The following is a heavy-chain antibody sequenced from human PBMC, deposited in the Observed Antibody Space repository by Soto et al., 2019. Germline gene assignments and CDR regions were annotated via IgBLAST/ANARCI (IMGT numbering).Heavy chain of an antibody. CDR1: GFTFDDYT. V-gene: IGHV3-43*01. Sequence: EVQLVESGGVVVQPGGSLRLSCAASGFTFDDYTMHWVRQAPGKGLEWVSLISWDGGSTYYADSVKGRFTISRDNSKNALYLQMNSLRTEDTALYYCAKDPRPIVVVTAGYVQHWGQGTLVTVSS. D-gene: IGHD2-21*02. J-gene: IGHJ1*01. CDR3: AKDPRPIVVVTAGYVQH. CDR2: ISWDGGST.